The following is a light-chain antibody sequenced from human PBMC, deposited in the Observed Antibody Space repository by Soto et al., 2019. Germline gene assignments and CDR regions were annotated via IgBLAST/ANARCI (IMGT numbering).Light chain of an antibody. J-gene: IGLJ2*01. CDR2: DNY. V-gene: IGLV1-51*01. CDR3: GTWDNRLSAVV. Sequence: QSFLTHPPSLSAAPGQKVTISCSGSTFTIGNKYVSWYQQVPGAAPRLLIYDNYKRPSGIPDRFSGSKSGTSATLGISGLQTGDEADYYCGTWDNRLSAVVFGGGTQLTVL. CDR1: TFTIGNKY.